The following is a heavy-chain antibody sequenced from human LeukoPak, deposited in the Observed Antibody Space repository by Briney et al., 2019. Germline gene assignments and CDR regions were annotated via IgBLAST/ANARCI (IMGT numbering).Heavy chain of an antibody. CDR2: ISAYNGNT. J-gene: IGHJ4*02. CDR1: GYTFTSYG. D-gene: IGHD3-22*01. Sequence: ASVKVSCKASGYTFTSYGISWVRQAPGQGLEWMGWISAYNGNTNYAQKLQGRVTMTTDTSTSTAYMELRSLRSDDTAVYYCARVSGMIVAVIDHRLDYWGQGTLVTVSS. V-gene: IGHV1-18*01. CDR3: ARVSGMIVAVIDHRLDY.